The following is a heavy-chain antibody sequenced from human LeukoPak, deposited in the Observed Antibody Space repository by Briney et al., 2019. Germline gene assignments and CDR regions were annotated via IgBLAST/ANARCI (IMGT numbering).Heavy chain of an antibody. V-gene: IGHV4-59*01. CDR3: ARVEEGYGSGRRENYYYYYMDV. D-gene: IGHD3-10*01. CDR1: GGSISNYY. CDR2: IHYSGST. J-gene: IGHJ6*03. Sequence: SSETLSHTCTVSGGSISNYYWSWIRQPSGKGLEWIGYIHYSGSTNYNPSLKSRVTISIDTSKNQFSLKLSSVTAADTAVYYCARVEEGYGSGRRENYYYYYMDVWGKGTTVTISS.